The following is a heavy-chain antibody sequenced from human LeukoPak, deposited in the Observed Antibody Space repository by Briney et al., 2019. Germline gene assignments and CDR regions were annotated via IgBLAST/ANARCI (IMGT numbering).Heavy chain of an antibody. CDR1: GFTFSDYY. Sequence: PGGSLRLSCAASGFTFSDYYMSWIRQAPGRGLEWVSYISSSGSTIYYADSVKGRFTISRDNAKNSLYLQMNSLRAEDTAVYYCAREMGSGSSSPSFDYWGQGTLVTVSS. D-gene: IGHD3-10*01. CDR3: AREMGSGSSSPSFDY. CDR2: ISSSGSTI. V-gene: IGHV3-11*01. J-gene: IGHJ4*02.